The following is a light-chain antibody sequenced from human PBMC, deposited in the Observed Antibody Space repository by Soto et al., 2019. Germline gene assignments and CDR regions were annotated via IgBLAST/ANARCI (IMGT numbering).Light chain of an antibody. Sequence: EIVMTQSPATLSLSPGERATLSCRASQSVSSSYLAWYQQKPGQAPRLLIYRTSNRATVIPDRFSGSGSGTDFTLTISRLEPEDFAVYWCQQYDSSPRTFGQGTKVEIK. CDR3: QQYDSSPRT. J-gene: IGKJ1*01. CDR2: RTS. V-gene: IGKV3-20*01. CDR1: QSVSSSY.